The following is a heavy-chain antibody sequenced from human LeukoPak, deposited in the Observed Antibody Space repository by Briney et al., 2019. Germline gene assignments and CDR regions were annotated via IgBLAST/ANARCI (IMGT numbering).Heavy chain of an antibody. V-gene: IGHV3-23*01. CDR3: AKDSGGFDY. Sequence: GGSLRLSCAASGFTFNTYGMSWVRHSPGKGLEWVSAISGSATGYMTNYADSVKGRFTISRDNDKNTLYLQMNSLRAEDTAVYYCAKDSGGFDYWGQGTLVTVSS. J-gene: IGHJ4*02. CDR2: ISGSATGYMT. CDR1: GFTFNTYG. D-gene: IGHD3-16*01.